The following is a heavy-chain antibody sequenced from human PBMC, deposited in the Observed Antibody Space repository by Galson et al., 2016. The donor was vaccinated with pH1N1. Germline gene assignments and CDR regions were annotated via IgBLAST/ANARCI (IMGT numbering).Heavy chain of an antibody. CDR3: TTVSGQKRYYYDSSGYYYGPEYFQH. Sequence: SLRLSCAASGFTFSNAWMSWVRQAPGKGQDWVGRIKSKTDGGTTDYAAPVKGRFTISRDDSKNTLYLQMNSLKTEDTAVYYCTTVSGQKRYYYDSSGYYYGPEYFQHWGQGTLVTLSS. D-gene: IGHD3-22*01. CDR1: GFTFSNAW. V-gene: IGHV3-15*01. J-gene: IGHJ1*01. CDR2: IKSKTDGGTT.